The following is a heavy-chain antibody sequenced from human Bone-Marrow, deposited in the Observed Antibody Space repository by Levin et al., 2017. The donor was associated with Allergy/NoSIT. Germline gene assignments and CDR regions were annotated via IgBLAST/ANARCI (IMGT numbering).Heavy chain of an antibody. CDR1: GFTFSGSA. CDR2: IRSKANSYAT. J-gene: IGHJ4*02. CDR3: TRHPPPEGGY. Sequence: GESLKISCAASGFTFSGSAMHWVRQASGKGLEWVGRIRSKANSYATAYAASVKGRFTISRDDSKNTAYLQMNSLKTEDTAVYYCTRHPPPEGGYWGQGTLVTVSS. V-gene: IGHV3-73*01.